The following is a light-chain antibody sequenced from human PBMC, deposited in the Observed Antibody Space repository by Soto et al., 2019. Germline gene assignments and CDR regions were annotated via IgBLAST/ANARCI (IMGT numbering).Light chain of an antibody. Sequence: QSALTQPPSASGSPGQSVTISCTGASSDVGGYNFVSWYQQHPGKAPKLMIYEVTKRPSGVPDRFSGSKSGNTASLTVSGLKAEYEADYYCTSYAGSSIPVVFGGGTKLTVL. J-gene: IGLJ2*01. CDR1: SSDVGGYNF. CDR3: TSYAGSSIPVV. CDR2: EVT. V-gene: IGLV2-8*01.